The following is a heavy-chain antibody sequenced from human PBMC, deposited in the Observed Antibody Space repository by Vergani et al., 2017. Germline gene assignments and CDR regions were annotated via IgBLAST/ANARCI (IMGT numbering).Heavy chain of an antibody. J-gene: IGHJ4*02. CDR1: NFFISSNAYY. D-gene: IGHD6-13*01. CDR2: VHHNGAT. V-gene: IGHV4-38-2*02. Sequence: QVQLKESGPGLVKPSETLSLTCTVSNFFISSNAYYWGWIRQAPGRGLEWLGSVHHNGATSHNPSLRSRVTMSVDTSKNQFSLSLNSVTAADTAIYYCAKDERRPWGNSWARFEYWGLGIPVTVSS. CDR3: AKDERRPWGNSWARFEY.